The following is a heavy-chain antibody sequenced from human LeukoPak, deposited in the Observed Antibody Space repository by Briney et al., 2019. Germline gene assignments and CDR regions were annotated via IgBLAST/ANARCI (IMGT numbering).Heavy chain of an antibody. J-gene: IGHJ4*02. Sequence: ASVKVSCKASGGTFSSYTISWVRQAPGQGLEWMGRINPNSGGTNYAQKFQGRVTMTRDTSISTAYMELSRLRSDDTAVYYCACLSSSSDDYWGQGTLVTVSS. D-gene: IGHD6-6*01. CDR3: ACLSSSSDDY. CDR1: GGTFSSYT. V-gene: IGHV1-2*06. CDR2: INPNSGGT.